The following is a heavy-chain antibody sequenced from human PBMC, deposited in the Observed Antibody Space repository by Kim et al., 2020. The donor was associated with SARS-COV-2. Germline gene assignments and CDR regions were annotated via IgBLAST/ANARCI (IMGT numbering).Heavy chain of an antibody. J-gene: IGHJ6*01. V-gene: IGHV4-59*13. D-gene: IGHD6-13*01. CDR3: ARVGIAAAGVYDYGMDV. Sequence: SETLSLTCTVSGGSISSYYWSWIRQPPGKGLEWIGYIYYSGSTNYNPSLKSRVTISVDTSKNQFSLKLSSVTAADTAVYYCARVGIAAAGVYDYGMDVWGRGTTVTVSS. CDR2: IYYSGST. CDR1: GGSISSYY.